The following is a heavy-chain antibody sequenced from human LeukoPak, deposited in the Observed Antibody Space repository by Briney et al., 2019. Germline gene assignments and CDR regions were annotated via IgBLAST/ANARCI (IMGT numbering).Heavy chain of an antibody. V-gene: IGHV4-30-4*08. Sequence: PSQTLSLTCTVSGGSISSGDYYWSWIRQPPGKGLEWIGYIYYSGSTYYNPSLKSRVTVSVDTSKSQFSLKLSSVTAADTAVYYCARLDYYGSGSYPGTVDYWGQGTLVTVSS. CDR2: IYYSGST. CDR1: GGSISSGDYY. D-gene: IGHD3-10*01. CDR3: ARLDYYGSGSYPGTVDY. J-gene: IGHJ4*02.